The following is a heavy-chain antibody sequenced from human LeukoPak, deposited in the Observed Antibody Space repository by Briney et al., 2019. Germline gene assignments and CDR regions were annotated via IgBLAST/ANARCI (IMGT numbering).Heavy chain of an antibody. CDR3: ARDDYSNYERGSYFDY. CDR1: GFIFSSYA. J-gene: IGHJ4*02. CDR2: ISSSSSYI. D-gene: IGHD4-11*01. V-gene: IGHV3-21*01. Sequence: PGGSLRPSCAASGFIFSSYAMSWVRQAPGHGLEWVSSISSSSSYIYYADSVKGRFTISRDNSKNSLYLQMNSLRAEDTAVYYCARDDYSNYERGSYFDYCGQGTLVTVSS.